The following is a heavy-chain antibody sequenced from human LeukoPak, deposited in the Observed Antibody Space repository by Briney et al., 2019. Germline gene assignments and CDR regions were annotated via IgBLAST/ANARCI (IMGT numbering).Heavy chain of an antibody. CDR2: IYYSGST. Sequence: SQTLSLTCTVSGGSIRSGDYYWSWIRQPPGKGLEWIGYIYYSGSTYYNPSLKSRVTISVDTSKNQFSLKLSSVTAADTAVYYCARGGGSSWYPSLFDYWGQGTLVTVSS. CDR1: GGSIRSGDYY. CDR3: ARGGGSSWYPSLFDY. V-gene: IGHV4-30-4*08. D-gene: IGHD6-13*01. J-gene: IGHJ4*02.